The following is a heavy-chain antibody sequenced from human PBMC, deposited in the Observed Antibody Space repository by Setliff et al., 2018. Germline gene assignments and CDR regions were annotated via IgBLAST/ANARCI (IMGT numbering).Heavy chain of an antibody. V-gene: IGHV1-69*06. CDR3: ASTYYYGSGSRYAFDI. J-gene: IGHJ3*02. CDR2: IIPIFGTA. CDR1: GGTFSSYA. D-gene: IGHD3-10*01. Sequence: SVKVSCKASGGTFSSYAISWVRQAPGQGLEWMGGIIPIFGTANYAQKFQGRVTITADKSTSTAYMELSSLRSEDTAVYYCASTYYYGSGSRYAFDIWGQGTMVTVSS.